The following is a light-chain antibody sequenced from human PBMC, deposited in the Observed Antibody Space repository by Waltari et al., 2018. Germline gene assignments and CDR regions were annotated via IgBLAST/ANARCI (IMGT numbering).Light chain of an antibody. CDR2: SAS. Sequence: EIVLTQSPGTLSLSPGERATLSCRASQSISSSNLAWYQQKPGQSPRLLIYSASNRATGIPDRFSGSGSGTDFTLTISRLEPEDFAVYYCQQHGGSLHITFGPGTKVDVK. CDR3: QQHGGSLHIT. CDR1: QSISSSN. J-gene: IGKJ3*01. V-gene: IGKV3-20*01.